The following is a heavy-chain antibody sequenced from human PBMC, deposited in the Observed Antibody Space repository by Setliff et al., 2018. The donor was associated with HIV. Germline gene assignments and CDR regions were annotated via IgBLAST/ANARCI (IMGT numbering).Heavy chain of an antibody. Sequence: PGESLKISCKGSAYSFTSYWITWVRQMPGKGLRWMGTIDPSDSFTNYSPSFQGHVTIPADKSISTAYLQWSSLKASDTAVYYCARQGCSGTSCDSDRYYYSYYMDVWGKGSTVTVSS. D-gene: IGHD2-2*01. CDR1: AYSFTSYW. CDR3: ARQGCSGTSCDSDRYYYSYYMDV. CDR2: IDPSDSFT. V-gene: IGHV5-10-1*01. J-gene: IGHJ6*03.